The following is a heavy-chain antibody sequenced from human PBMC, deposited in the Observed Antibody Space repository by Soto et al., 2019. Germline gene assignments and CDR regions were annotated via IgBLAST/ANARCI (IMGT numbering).Heavy chain of an antibody. J-gene: IGHJ5*02. CDR1: GYTFTSYA. CDR3: ARDPEYSSSWYWNWFDP. Sequence: AASVKVSCKASGYTFTSYAMHWVRQAPGQRLEWMGWINAGNGNTKYSQKFQGRVTITRDTSASTAYMELSSLRSEDTAVYYCARDPEYSSSWYWNWFDPWGQGTLVTVSS. CDR2: INAGNGNT. D-gene: IGHD6-13*01. V-gene: IGHV1-3*01.